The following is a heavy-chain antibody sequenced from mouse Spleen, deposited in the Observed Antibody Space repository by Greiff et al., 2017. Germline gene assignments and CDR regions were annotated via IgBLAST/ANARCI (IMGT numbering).Heavy chain of an antibody. J-gene: IGHJ4*01. D-gene: IGHD2-3*01. CDR1: GYAFSSYW. CDR2: IYPGDGDT. CDR3: ANRWSLYAMDY. V-gene: IGHV1-80*01. Sequence: QVQLKESGAELVKPGASVKISCKASGYAFSSYWMNWVKQRPGKGLEWIGQIYPGDGDTNYNGKFKGKATLTADKSSSTAYMQLSSLTSEDSAVYFCANRWSLYAMDYWGQGTSVTVSS.